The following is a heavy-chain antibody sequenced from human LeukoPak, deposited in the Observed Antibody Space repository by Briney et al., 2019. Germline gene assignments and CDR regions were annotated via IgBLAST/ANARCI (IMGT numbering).Heavy chain of an antibody. CDR3: ARDENLRFEDYYYGMDV. J-gene: IGHJ6*02. CDR1: GYTFTSYG. CDR2: ISAYNGNT. V-gene: IGHV1-18*01. D-gene: IGHD3-3*01. Sequence: ASVKVSCKASGYTFTSYGIGWVRQAPGQGLEWMGWISAYNGNTNYAQKLQGRVTMTTDTSTSTAYMELRSLRSDDTAVYYCARDENLRFEDYYYGMDVWGQGTTVTVSS.